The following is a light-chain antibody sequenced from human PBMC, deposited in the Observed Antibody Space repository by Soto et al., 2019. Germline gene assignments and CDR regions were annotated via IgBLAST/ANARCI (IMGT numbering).Light chain of an antibody. CDR1: QSVDSN. Sequence: EIVMTQSPATLSVYPGERATLSCRASQSVDSNLAWYQQKPGQAPRLLIYGASTRATGISARFSGSGSGTEFTLTISSLQSEDFGVYYCQQYNNWWTFGQGTKVDIK. V-gene: IGKV3-15*01. J-gene: IGKJ1*01. CDR3: QQYNNWWT. CDR2: GAS.